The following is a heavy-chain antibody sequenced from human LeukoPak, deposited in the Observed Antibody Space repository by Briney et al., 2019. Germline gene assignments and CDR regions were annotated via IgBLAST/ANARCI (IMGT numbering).Heavy chain of an antibody. V-gene: IGHV3-23*01. CDR3: ATSHPITIFALPQG. J-gene: IGHJ4*02. D-gene: IGHD3-3*01. CDR1: GFTFSSYA. CDR2: ISGSGGST. Sequence: TGGSLRLSCAVSGFTFSSYAMSWVRQAPGKGLEWVSAISGSGGSTYYADSVKGRFTISRDNSKNTLYLQMNSLRAEDTAVYYCATSHPITIFALPQGWGQGTLVTVSS.